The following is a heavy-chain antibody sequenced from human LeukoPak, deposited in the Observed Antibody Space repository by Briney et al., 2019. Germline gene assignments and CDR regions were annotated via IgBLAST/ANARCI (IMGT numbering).Heavy chain of an antibody. J-gene: IGHJ5*02. CDR2: INWNGGST. D-gene: IGHD1-26*01. CDR1: GFTFDDYG. CDR3: TRDGLRSCGT. Sequence: GGSLRLSCAASGFTFDDYGMSWVRQAPGKGLEWVSAINWNGGSTGYADSVKGRFTISRDNAKNSLYLQMNSLRAEDTALYYCTRDGLRSCGTWGQGTLVTVSS. V-gene: IGHV3-20*04.